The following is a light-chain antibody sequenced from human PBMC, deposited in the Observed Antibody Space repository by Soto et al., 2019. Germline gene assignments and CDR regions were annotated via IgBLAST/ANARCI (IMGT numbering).Light chain of an antibody. CDR2: EVS. V-gene: IGLV2-14*01. Sequence: QAVLTQPASVSGSPGQSITVSCTGTSSDIGASNYVSWYQQHPGKAPKLIISEVSNRPSGVSNRFSGSKSGSTASLTISGLQAEDEAHYYCTSYTSSDFYVFGPGTKLTVL. CDR1: SSDIGASNY. J-gene: IGLJ1*01. CDR3: TSYTSSDFYV.